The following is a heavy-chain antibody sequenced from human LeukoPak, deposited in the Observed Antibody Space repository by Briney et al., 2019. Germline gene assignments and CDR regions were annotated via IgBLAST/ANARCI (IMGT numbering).Heavy chain of an antibody. D-gene: IGHD2-2*01. CDR2: IYHSGST. CDR3: ASNYCSSTSCFPRVWFDP. Sequence: SSETLSLTCTVSGGSISSGGYYWSWIRQPPGKGLEWIGYIYHSGSTYYNPSLKSRVTISVDRSKNQFSLKLSSVTAADTAVYYCASNYCSSTSCFPRVWFDPWGQGTLVTVSS. J-gene: IGHJ5*02. V-gene: IGHV4-30-2*01. CDR1: GGSISSGGYY.